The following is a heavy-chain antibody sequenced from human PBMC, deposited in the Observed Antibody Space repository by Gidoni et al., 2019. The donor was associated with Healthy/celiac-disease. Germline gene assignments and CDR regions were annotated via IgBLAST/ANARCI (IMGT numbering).Heavy chain of an antibody. J-gene: IGHJ6*02. CDR2: INPNSGGT. V-gene: IGHV1-2*02. CDR1: GYTFTGYY. D-gene: IGHD3-10*01. Sequence: QVQLVQSVAEVKKPGASVKVSCKASGYTFTGYYLHWVRQAPGQVLEWMGWINPNSGGTNYAQKFHGRVTMTRDTSTRTAYMELSRLRSDETAVYYCAREAGSGSYYPLYYYYGMDVWGQGTTVTVSS. CDR3: AREAGSGSYYPLYYYYGMDV.